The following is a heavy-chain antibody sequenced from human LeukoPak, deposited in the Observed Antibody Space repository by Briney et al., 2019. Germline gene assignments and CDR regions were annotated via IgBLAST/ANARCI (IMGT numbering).Heavy chain of an antibody. CDR1: GGTFSSYA. V-gene: IGHV1-69*06. Sequence: GASVKVSCKASGGTFSSYAISWVRQAPGQGLEWMGGIIPIFGTANYAQKFQGRVTITADKSTSTAYMELSSLRSEDTAVYYCARVVAGTATGDFDYWGQGTLVAVSS. CDR2: IIPIFGTA. CDR3: ARVVAGTATGDFDY. D-gene: IGHD6-19*01. J-gene: IGHJ4*02.